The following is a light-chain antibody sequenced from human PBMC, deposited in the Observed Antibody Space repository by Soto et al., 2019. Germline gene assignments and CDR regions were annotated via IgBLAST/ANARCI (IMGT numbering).Light chain of an antibody. J-gene: IGKJ1*01. CDR2: AAS. CDR3: QKYKSAPWT. CDR1: QGISNN. Sequence: DIQMTQSPSSLSASVGDRATITCRASQGISNNLAWYQQKPGKVPKLLIYAASTLQSGVPARFSGSGSGTDFTLTISSLQPEDVATYYCQKYKSAPWTFGQGTKVEIK. V-gene: IGKV1-27*01.